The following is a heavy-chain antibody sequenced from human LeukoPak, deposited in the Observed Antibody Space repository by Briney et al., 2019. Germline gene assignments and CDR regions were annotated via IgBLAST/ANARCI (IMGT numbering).Heavy chain of an antibody. J-gene: IGHJ6*03. Sequence: GGSLRLSCAASGFTFSSYWMSWVRQAPGKELEWVANIKQDGSEKYYVDSVKGRFTISRDNAKNSLYLQMNSLRAEDTAVYYCARDSTTVTTTRRHYYYYMDVWGKGTTVTISS. V-gene: IGHV3-7*01. CDR3: ARDSTTVTTTRRHYYYYMDV. CDR2: IKQDGSEK. CDR1: GFTFSSYW. D-gene: IGHD4-17*01.